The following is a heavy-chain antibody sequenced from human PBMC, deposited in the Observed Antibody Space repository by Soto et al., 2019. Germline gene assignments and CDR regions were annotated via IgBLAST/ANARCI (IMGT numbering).Heavy chain of an antibody. CDR1: GGSISSYY. CDR2: IYYTGST. J-gene: IGHJ4*02. Sequence: SETLSLTCTVSGGSISSYYWSWIRRPPGKGLESIGYIYYTGSTNYNPSLKSRVTISVDTSKNQFSLKLSSVTAADTAVYYCARAGDYGDWDFDYWGQGALVTVSS. D-gene: IGHD4-17*01. V-gene: IGHV4-59*01. CDR3: ARAGDYGDWDFDY.